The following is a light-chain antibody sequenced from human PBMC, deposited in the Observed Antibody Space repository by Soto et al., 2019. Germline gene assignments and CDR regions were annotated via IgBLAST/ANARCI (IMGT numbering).Light chain of an antibody. V-gene: IGKV3-20*01. J-gene: IGKJ5*01. Sequence: SVLTQTPGTLSLSPGERATVSCRASQSVSSNLAWYQQKPGQAPRLLIYGASSRATGIPDRFSGSGSGTDFTLTISRLEPEDFAVYYCQQYGSPPFGGGTRLEIK. CDR3: QQYGSPP. CDR2: GAS. CDR1: QSVSSN.